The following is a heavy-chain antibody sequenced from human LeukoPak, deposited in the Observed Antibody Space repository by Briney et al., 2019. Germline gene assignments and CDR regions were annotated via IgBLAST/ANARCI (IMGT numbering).Heavy chain of an antibody. CDR3: ARDLGHLAPSAFDY. J-gene: IGHJ4*02. Sequence: SETLSLTCAVYGGSFSGFYWNWIRQPPGKGLEWIGYISDSGSTYYNPSLKSRVTISVDRSKNQFSLKLSSVTAADTAVYYCARDLGHLAPSAFDYWGQGTLVTVSS. D-gene: IGHD3-3*01. CDR1: GGSFSGFY. V-gene: IGHV4-34*01. CDR2: ISDSGST.